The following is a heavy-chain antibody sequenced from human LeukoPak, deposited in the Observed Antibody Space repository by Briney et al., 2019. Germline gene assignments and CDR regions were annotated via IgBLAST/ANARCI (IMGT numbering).Heavy chain of an antibody. CDR3: ARGRFGLFGVVPNNWFDP. CDR1: GGSFSGYY. D-gene: IGHD3-3*01. V-gene: IGHV4-34*01. J-gene: IGHJ5*02. Sequence: PSETLSLSCAVYGGSFSGYYWSWIRQPPGKGLEWFGEINHSGSTNYNPSLKSRVTISVDTSKNQFSLKLSSVTAADTAVYYCARGRFGLFGVVPNNWFDPWGQGTLVTVSS. CDR2: INHSGST.